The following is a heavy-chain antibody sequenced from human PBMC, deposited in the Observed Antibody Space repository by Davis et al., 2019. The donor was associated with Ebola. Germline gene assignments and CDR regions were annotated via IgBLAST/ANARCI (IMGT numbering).Heavy chain of an antibody. D-gene: IGHD3-3*01. CDR1: GFTFSSSS. CDR2: ISSSSTYI. J-gene: IGHJ5*02. V-gene: IGHV3-21*01. CDR3: ARGLPLRFLEWLLSRWFDP. Sequence: PGGSLRLSCAASGFTFSSSSMNWVRQAPGTGLEWVSSISSSSTYIYYADSVKGRFTISRDNAKNSLYLQMNSLRAEDTAVYYCARGLPLRFLEWLLSRWFDPWGQGTLVTVSS.